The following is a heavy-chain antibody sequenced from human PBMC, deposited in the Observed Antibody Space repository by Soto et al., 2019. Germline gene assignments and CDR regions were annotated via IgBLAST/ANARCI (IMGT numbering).Heavy chain of an antibody. J-gene: IGHJ4*02. CDR1: GFTFSSYA. Sequence: PGGSLRLSCAASGFTFSSYAMSWVRQAPGKGLEWVSAISGSGGSTYYADSVKGRFTISRDNSKNTLYLQMNSLRAEDTAVYYCARLASYYYDSSGYFDYWGQGTLVTVSS. CDR3: ARLASYYYDSSGYFDY. D-gene: IGHD3-22*01. CDR2: ISGSGGST. V-gene: IGHV3-23*01.